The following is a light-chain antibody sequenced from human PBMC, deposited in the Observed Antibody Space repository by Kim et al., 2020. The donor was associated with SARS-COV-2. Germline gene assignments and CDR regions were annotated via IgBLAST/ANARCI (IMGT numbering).Light chain of an antibody. CDR3: QHFGSSP. J-gene: IGKJ3*01. CDR1: QSVTSSF. Sequence: SLSPGERGTLSCRASQSVTSSFLAWYKHKPGQAPRLLIYGASSRATGIPDRFSGNGSGTDFTLTISRLEPEDFAVYYCQHFGSSPFGPGTKVDI. CDR2: GAS. V-gene: IGKV3-20*01.